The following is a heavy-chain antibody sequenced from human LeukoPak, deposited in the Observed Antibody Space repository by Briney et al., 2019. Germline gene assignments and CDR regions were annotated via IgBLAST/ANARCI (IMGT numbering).Heavy chain of an antibody. CDR1: GFTFSSYG. CDR3: AKLNLAETNY. V-gene: IGHV3-23*01. J-gene: IGHJ4*02. D-gene: IGHD1-14*01. CDR2: ISGSGGST. Sequence: GGSLRLSCAASGFTFSSYGMSWVRQAPGKGLEWVSAISGSGGSTYYADSVKGRFTISRDNSKNTLYLQMNSLRVEDTAVYYCAKLNLAETNYWGQGTPVTVSS.